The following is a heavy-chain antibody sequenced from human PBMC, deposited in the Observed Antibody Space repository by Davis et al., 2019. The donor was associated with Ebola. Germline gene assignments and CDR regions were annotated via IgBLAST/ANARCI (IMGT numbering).Heavy chain of an antibody. CDR3: ARGDWLYYYGMDV. D-gene: IGHD2-21*01. Sequence: GSLRLSCAASGFTFSSYEMNWVRQAPGKGLEWIGEINHSGSTNYNPSLKSRVTISVDTSKNQFSLKLSSVTAADTAVYYCARGDWLYYYGMDVWGQGTTVTVSS. CDR1: GFTFSSYE. V-gene: IGHV4-34*01. CDR2: INHSGST. J-gene: IGHJ6*02.